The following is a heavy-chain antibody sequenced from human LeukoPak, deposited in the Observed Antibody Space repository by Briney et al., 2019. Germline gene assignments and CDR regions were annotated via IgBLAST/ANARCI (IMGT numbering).Heavy chain of an antibody. CDR1: GYSISSGYY. J-gene: IGHJ4*02. CDR2: VHHTGIT. CDR3: ARDDCSRSSCYLGIDY. V-gene: IGHV4-38-2*02. D-gene: IGHD2-2*01. Sequence: SETLSLTCTVPGYSISSGYYWAWIRQPPGKGLEWIGSVHHTGITYYNPSLKSRVTISADTSNNQFSLRVSSVTAADTAVYYCARDDCSRSSCYLGIDYWGQGTLVTVSS.